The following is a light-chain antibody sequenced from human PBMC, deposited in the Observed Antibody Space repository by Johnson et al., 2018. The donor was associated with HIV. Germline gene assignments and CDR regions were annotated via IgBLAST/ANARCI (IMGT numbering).Light chain of an antibody. CDR2: DNN. CDR1: SSNIGNNY. V-gene: IGLV1-51*01. Sequence: QSVLTQPPSVSAAPGQKVTISCSGSSSNIGNNYVSWYQQLPGTAPKLLIYDNNKRPSGIPDRFSGSKSGTSATLGITGLQTGDEADYYCGTWDSSPSAYYVCGTGTKVTVL. CDR3: GTWDSSPSAYYV. J-gene: IGLJ1*01.